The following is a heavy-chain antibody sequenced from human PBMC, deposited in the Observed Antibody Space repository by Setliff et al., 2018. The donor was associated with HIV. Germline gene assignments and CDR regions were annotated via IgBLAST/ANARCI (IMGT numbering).Heavy chain of an antibody. V-gene: IGHV4-61*09. CDR1: GDYISSGGYY. J-gene: IGHJ4*02. CDR2: IHTSGST. Sequence: PSETLSLTCTVSGDYISSGGYYWGWVRQPAGKGLEWIGHIHTSGSTNYDLSLKSRVTISVDTSRNQFSLKLSSVTAADTAVYYCARLVGGDTRSSFFFDYWGQGTLVTVSS. D-gene: IGHD6-6*01. CDR3: ARLVGGDTRSSFFFDY.